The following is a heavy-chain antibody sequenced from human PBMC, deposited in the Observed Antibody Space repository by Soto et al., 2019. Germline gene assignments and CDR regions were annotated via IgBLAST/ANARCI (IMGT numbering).Heavy chain of an antibody. V-gene: IGHV4-61*01. CDR1: GGSVSSGSYY. CDR3: ARAMNYGSGWAMDV. D-gene: IGHD3-10*01. CDR2: IYYSAST. J-gene: IGHJ6*02. Sequence: SETLSLTCTVSGGSVSSGSYYWSWIRQPPGKGLEWIGYIYYSASTNSNPSLKSRVTISVDTSKNQFSLKLSSVTAADTAVYYCARAMNYGSGWAMDVWGQGTKVTVSS.